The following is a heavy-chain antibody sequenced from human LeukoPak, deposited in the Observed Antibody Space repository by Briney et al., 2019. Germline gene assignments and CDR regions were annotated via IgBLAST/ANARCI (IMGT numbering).Heavy chain of an antibody. CDR1: GGSISSYY. Sequence: PSETLSLTCTVSGGSISSYYWSWMRQSPGKGLEWIGYIYYSGTTSYNPSLKSRVTISLDTSKNQFSLKLTSVTAADTAIYYCSRESGAFCPFGYWGQGTLVIVPP. D-gene: IGHD1-26*01. CDR3: SRESGAFCPFGY. J-gene: IGHJ4*02. CDR2: IYYSGTT. V-gene: IGHV4-59*12.